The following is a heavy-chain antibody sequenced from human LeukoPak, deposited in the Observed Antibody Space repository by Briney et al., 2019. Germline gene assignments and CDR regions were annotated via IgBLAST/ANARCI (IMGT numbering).Heavy chain of an antibody. CDR2: IYHSGTT. D-gene: IGHD3-10*01. CDR1: GYSITSSSW. J-gene: IGHJ4*02. V-gene: IGHV4-28*01. CDR3: ARKENVYYYFDY. Sequence: PSDTLSLTCAVSGYSITSSSWWGWIRQPPGKGLEWIGYIYHSGTTYYNPSLQSRVTMSVDTSKNQFSLKLSSVTAVDTAVYYCARKENVYYYFDYWGQGTLVTVTS.